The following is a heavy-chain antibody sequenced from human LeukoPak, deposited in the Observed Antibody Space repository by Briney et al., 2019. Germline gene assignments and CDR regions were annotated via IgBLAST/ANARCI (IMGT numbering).Heavy chain of an antibody. CDR1: GFTFDDYG. D-gene: IGHD3-10*01. CDR3: ARVPTMVRGVIGYGMDV. CDR2: INWNGGST. J-gene: IGHJ6*02. V-gene: IGHV3-20*01. Sequence: GGSLRLSCAASGFTFDDYGMSWVRQASGKGLEWVSGINWNGGSTGYADSVKGRFTISRDNAKNSLYLQMNSLRAEDTALYHCARVPTMVRGVIGYGMDVWGQGTTVTVSS.